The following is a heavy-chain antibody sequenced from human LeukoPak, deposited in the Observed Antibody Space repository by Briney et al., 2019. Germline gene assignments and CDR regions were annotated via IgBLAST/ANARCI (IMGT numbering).Heavy chain of an antibody. V-gene: IGHV4-34*01. J-gene: IGHJ4*02. D-gene: IGHD3-10*01. CDR2: INHSGST. Sequence: SETLSLTCAVYGGSFSGYYWRWIRQPPGKGLEWIGEINHSGSTNYNPSLKSRVTISVDTSKNQFSLKLSSVTAADTAVYYCARALWFGEFSFDYWGQGTLVTVSS. CDR3: ARALWFGEFSFDY. CDR1: GGSFSGYY.